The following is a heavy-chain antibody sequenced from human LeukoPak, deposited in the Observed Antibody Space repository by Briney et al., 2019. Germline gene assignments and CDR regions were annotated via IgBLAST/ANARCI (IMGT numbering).Heavy chain of an antibody. CDR2: ISSSSSTI. CDR1: GLTISSYS. D-gene: IGHD3-10*02. Sequence: QPGGSLRLSCAASGLTISSYSMNWVRQAPGKGLQWVSYISSSSSTIYYADSVKGRFTISRDNAKNSLYLQMNSLRAEDTAVYYCAELGITMIGGVWGKGTTVTISS. J-gene: IGHJ6*04. V-gene: IGHV3-48*04. CDR3: AELGITMIGGV.